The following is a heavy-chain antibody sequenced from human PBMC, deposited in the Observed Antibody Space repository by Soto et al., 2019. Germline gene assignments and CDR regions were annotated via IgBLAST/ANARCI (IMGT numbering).Heavy chain of an antibody. CDR2: IIPILGIA. V-gene: IGHV1-69*08. D-gene: IGHD3-10*01. CDR3: ARELDYGSGSLNWFDP. CDR1: GGTFSSYT. Sequence: QVQLVQSGAEVKKPGSSVKVSCKASGGTFSSYTISWVRQAPGQGLEWMGRIIPILGIANYAQKFQGRVTITADKSTSTAYMELSSLRSEDTAVYYCARELDYGSGSLNWFDPWGQGTLVTVSS. J-gene: IGHJ5*02.